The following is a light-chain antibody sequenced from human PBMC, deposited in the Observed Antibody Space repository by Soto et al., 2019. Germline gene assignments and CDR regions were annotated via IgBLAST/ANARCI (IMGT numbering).Light chain of an antibody. CDR3: QQANSYPRT. Sequence: DIQMTQSPSSVSASVGDRVTITCRASQDISGWLAWYQQKPGEAPNLLIYAEYSSLSGVPSRFSGSGSGTDFTLTISSLQPEDFAPYYCQQANSYPRTFGPGTKVDIK. V-gene: IGKV1-12*01. CDR2: AEY. J-gene: IGKJ3*01. CDR1: QDISGW.